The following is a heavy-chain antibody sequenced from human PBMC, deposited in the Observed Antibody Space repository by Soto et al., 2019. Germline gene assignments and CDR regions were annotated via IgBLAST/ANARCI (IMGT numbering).Heavy chain of an antibody. CDR2: TYYRSKWYN. Sequence: SQTLSLTCVISGVSVSSNSAAWNWIRQSPSRGLEWLGRTYYRSKWYNDYAVSVKSRITINPDTSKNQFSLQLNSVTPEDTAVYYCARVTGHIAGAGFDPWGQGTLVTVSS. V-gene: IGHV6-1*01. CDR3: ARVTGHIAGAGFDP. CDR1: GVSVSSNSAA. J-gene: IGHJ5*02. D-gene: IGHD6-19*01.